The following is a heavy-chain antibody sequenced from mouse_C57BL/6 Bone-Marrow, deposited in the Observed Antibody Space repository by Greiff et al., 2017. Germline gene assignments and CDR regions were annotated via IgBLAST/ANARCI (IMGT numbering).Heavy chain of an antibody. D-gene: IGHD2-14*01. Sequence: VQLQQPGAELVKPGASVKMSCKASGYTFTSYWITWVKQRPGQGLEWIGDIYPGSGSTNYTEKFKSKATLTVDTSSSTAYMQLSSLTSEDSAVYYCARPYYRNYRYFDVWGTGTTVTVSS. CDR3: ARPYYRNYRYFDV. CDR1: GYTFTSYW. J-gene: IGHJ1*03. V-gene: IGHV1-55*01. CDR2: IYPGSGST.